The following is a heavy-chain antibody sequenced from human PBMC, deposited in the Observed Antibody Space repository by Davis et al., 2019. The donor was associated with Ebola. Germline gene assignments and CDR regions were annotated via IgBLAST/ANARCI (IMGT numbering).Heavy chain of an antibody. Sequence: SETLSLTCTVSGGSISSSSYYWGWIRQPPGKGLEWHGSIYYSGSTYYNPSLKRRVTISVDTSKNQFSLTLSSVTAADTAVYYWTLEVAAAVVNWGQGTLVTVSS. CDR2: IYYSGST. J-gene: IGHJ4*02. D-gene: IGHD6-13*01. CDR3: TLEVAAAVVN. V-gene: IGHV4-39*01. CDR1: GGSISSSSYY.